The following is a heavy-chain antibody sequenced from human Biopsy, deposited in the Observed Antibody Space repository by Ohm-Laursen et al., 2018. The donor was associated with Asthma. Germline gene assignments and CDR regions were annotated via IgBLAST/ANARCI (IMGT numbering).Heavy chain of an antibody. CDR1: GFALSTSGGG. CDR3: VHTLVGLKAFDF. J-gene: IGHJ4*02. CDR2: IYWDDDK. D-gene: IGHD1-26*01. Sequence: PQTLTLTCTYSGFALSTSGGGVGWIRQPPGKAREWLWDIYWDDDKRYSPSLQSRLTITRDTPKDQVVLTMTNMGPVDTGTYYCVHTLVGLKAFDFWRQGTLVTVSS. V-gene: IGHV2-5*02.